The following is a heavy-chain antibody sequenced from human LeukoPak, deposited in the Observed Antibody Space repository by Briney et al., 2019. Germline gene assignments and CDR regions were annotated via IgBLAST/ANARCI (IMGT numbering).Heavy chain of an antibody. V-gene: IGHV4-34*01. D-gene: IGHD3-3*01. J-gene: IGHJ4*02. Sequence: SETLSLTCAAYGGSFSGYYWSWIRRPPGKGLEWIGEINHSGSTNYNPSLKSRVTISVDTSKNQFSLKLSSVTAADTAVYYCASLPDFSGRSDYWGQGTLVTVSS. CDR3: ASLPDFSGRSDY. CDR1: GGSFSGYY. CDR2: INHSGST.